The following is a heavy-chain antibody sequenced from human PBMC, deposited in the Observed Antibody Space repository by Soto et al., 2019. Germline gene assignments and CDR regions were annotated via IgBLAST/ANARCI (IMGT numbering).Heavy chain of an antibody. V-gene: IGHV1-2*04. CDR1: GYTFTGYY. Sequence: QVQLVQSGAEVKKPGASVKVSCKASGYTFTGYYMHWVRQAPGQGLEWMGWINPNSGGTNYAQKFQGWAPMTRDTSISTAYRELSRLRSEDTAVYYCARGPPFYSTSPTRAGSKYYSYYGMDVRGQGTTVTVSS. J-gene: IGHJ6*02. D-gene: IGHD2-2*01. CDR2: INPNSGGT. CDR3: ARGPPFYSTSPTRAGSKYYSYYGMDV.